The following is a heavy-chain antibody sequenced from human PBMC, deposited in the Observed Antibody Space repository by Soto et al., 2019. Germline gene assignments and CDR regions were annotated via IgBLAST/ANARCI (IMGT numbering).Heavy chain of an antibody. J-gene: IGHJ4*02. CDR1: GFIYDDYG. CDR3: ARARYCSARSCYAFDD. D-gene: IGHD2-2*01. CDR2: INWNGGST. V-gene: IGHV3-20*01. Sequence: EVQLVESGGGVVRPGGSLRLSCAASGFIYDDYGLSWVRQAPGKGLEWVSGINWNGGSTGYADSVKGRFTISRDNAKNSLYLQMNSLSAEDTALYHCARARYCSARSCYAFDDWGQGTLVTVSS.